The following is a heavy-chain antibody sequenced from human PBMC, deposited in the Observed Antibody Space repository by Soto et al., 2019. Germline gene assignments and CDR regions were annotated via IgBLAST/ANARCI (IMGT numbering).Heavy chain of an antibody. J-gene: IGHJ6*03. CDR2: IYYSGST. V-gene: IGHV4-59*01. CDR3: ARSRYYDFWSGPSVRNYYYYMDV. CDR1: GGSISSYY. D-gene: IGHD3-3*01. Sequence: SETLSLTCTVSGGSISSYYWSWIRQPPGKGLEWIGYIYYSGSTNYNPSLKSRVTISVDTSKNQFSLKLGSVTAADTAVYYCARSRYYDFWSGPSVRNYYYYMDVWGKGTTVTVSS.